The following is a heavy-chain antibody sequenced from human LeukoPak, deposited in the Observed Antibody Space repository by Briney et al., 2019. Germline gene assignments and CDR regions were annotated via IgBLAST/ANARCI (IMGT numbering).Heavy chain of an antibody. CDR1: GASFSSGDQY. J-gene: IGHJ4*02. V-gene: IGHV4-31*03. CDR3: SRGLDSRKLGY. CDR2: IHPSGML. Sequence: PSETLSLTCTVSGASFSSGDQYWNWIRQSPGKGLEWIGSIHPSGMLYNNPSLESRVTISIDTSKNQFSLNLNSVTAADTAVYFCSRGLDSRKLGYWGQGTLSPSPQ. D-gene: IGHD3-22*01.